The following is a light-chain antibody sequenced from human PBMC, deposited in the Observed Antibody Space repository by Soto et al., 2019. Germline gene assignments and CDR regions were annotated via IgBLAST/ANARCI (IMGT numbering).Light chain of an antibody. J-gene: IGKJ5*01. CDR1: QSLLHSNGYNY. CDR3: MQALQTPPAT. V-gene: IGKV2-28*01. CDR2: VGS. Sequence: DIVMTQSPLSLPVTPGEPASISCRSSQSLLHSNGYNYLDWYLQKPGQSPQLXXYVGSNRASGVPDRFSGSGSGTDFTLKISRVEAEDVGVYYCMQALQTPPATFGQGTRLEIK.